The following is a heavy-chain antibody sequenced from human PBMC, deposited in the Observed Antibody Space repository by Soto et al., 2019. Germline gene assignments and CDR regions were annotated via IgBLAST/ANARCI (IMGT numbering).Heavy chain of an antibody. Sequence: SETLSLTCTVSGGSISSGGYYWSWIRQHPGKGLEWIGYIYYSGSTYYNPSLKSRVTISVDTSKNQFSLKLSSVTAADTAVYYCAREAIVVVAATLYYYYYMDVWGKGTTVTVSS. D-gene: IGHD2-15*01. J-gene: IGHJ6*03. V-gene: IGHV4-31*03. CDR3: AREAIVVVAATLYYYYYMDV. CDR1: GGSISSGGYY. CDR2: IYYSGST.